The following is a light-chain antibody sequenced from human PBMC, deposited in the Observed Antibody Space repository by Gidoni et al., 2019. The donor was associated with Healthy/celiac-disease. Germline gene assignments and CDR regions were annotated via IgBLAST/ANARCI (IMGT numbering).Light chain of an antibody. V-gene: IGLV3-1*01. Sequence: SDELTQTPSGSVSPGQTASITCSGAKLGDKYACCYQQKPCQSPVLVIYQDSKRSSGIHERFSGSNSVNTATLTIRGTQAMDEADYYCQAWDSSTGVFGTGTKVTVL. J-gene: IGLJ1*01. CDR3: QAWDSSTGV. CDR1: KLGDKY. CDR2: QDS.